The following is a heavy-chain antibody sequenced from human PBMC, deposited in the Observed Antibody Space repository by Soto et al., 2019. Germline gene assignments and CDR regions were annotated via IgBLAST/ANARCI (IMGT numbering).Heavy chain of an antibody. CDR1: GDSVSSNSAA. Sequence: SQTLSLTCAISGDSVSSNSAAWNWIRQSPSRGLEWLGRTYYRSKWYNDYAVSVKSRITINPDTSKNQFSLQLNSVTPEDTAVYYCARRPGRGVPAANTPNWFDPWGQGTLVTVSS. CDR2: TYYRSKWYN. J-gene: IGHJ5*02. V-gene: IGHV6-1*01. CDR3: ARRPGRGVPAANTPNWFDP. D-gene: IGHD2-2*01.